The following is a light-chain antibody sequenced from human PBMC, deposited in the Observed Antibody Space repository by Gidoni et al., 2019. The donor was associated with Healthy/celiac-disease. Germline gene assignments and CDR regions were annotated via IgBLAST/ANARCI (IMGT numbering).Light chain of an antibody. CDR1: QSVSSY. CDR3: QQSSNWPPT. CDR2: DAS. Sequence: IVFTQSPATLSLSPGERATLSCRASQSVSSYLAWYQQKPGQAHRLLIYDASNRATGIPARFSGSGSGTDLTLTISSLEPEDFAVYYCQQSSNWPPTFGQGTKVEIK. V-gene: IGKV3-11*01. J-gene: IGKJ1*01.